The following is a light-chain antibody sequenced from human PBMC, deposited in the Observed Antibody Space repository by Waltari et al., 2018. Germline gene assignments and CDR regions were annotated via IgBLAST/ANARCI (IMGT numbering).Light chain of an antibody. CDR1: SSDAGGYNF. CDR3: CSYAGSFTRV. V-gene: IGLV2-11*01. Sequence: QSALTQPRSVSGSPGQSITISCTGTSSDAGGYNFVSWYQQYPGKAPKVMIYDVNKRPSGVPARFSGSKSGNTASLTISGLQAEDEADYYCCSYAGSFTRVFGGGNKLTVL. J-gene: IGLJ3*02. CDR2: DVN.